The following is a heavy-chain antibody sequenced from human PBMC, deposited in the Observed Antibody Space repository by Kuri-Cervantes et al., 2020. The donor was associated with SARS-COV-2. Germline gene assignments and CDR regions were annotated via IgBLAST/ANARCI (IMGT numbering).Heavy chain of an antibody. CDR3: AKWGGYCSGGSCSLPFQH. J-gene: IGHJ1*01. Sequence: GGSLRLSCAASGFTFSSYWMSWVRQAPGKGLEWVSVISASGASTYYADSVKGRFTISRDNSKNTLYLQMNSLRAEDTAVYYCAKWGGYCSGGSCSLPFQHWGQGTLVTVSS. CDR2: ISASGAST. CDR1: GFTFSSYW. D-gene: IGHD2-15*01. V-gene: IGHV3-23*01.